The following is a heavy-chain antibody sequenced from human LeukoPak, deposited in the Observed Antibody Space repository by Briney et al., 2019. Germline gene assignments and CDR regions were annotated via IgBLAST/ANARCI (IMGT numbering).Heavy chain of an antibody. Sequence: PGGSLRLSCAASGFTFSSYAMSWVRQAPGKGLEWVSAISGSGGSTYYADSVKGRFTISRDNSKNTLYLQMNSLRAEDTAVYYCAKDTYGDYDESDYFDYWGQGTLVTVSS. CDR3: AKDTYGDYDESDYFDY. CDR1: GFTFSSYA. J-gene: IGHJ4*02. V-gene: IGHV3-23*01. CDR2: ISGSGGST. D-gene: IGHD4-17*01.